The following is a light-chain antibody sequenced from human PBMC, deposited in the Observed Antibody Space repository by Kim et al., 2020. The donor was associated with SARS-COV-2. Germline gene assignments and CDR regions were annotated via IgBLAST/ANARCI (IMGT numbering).Light chain of an antibody. J-gene: IGKJ4*01. Sequence: EIVLTQSPATLSLSPGERATLPCRASQSVDSHLAWYLQKPGQVPRLLIYDATNRSTGIPTRFSASESGTDFTLTISSLRPEDFAVYYCQQGSNWPTFGGGTKVDIK. CDR3: QQGSNWPT. V-gene: IGKV3-11*01. CDR1: QSVDSH. CDR2: DAT.